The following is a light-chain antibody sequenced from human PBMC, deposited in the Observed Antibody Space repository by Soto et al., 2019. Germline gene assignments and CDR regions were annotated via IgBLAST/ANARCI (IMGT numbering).Light chain of an antibody. CDR1: QSLSTD. Sequence: EIVMTQSPATLSVSPGESATLSCRASQSLSTDLAWYQQRPGQTPRLLIYRASTRATGIPARFSGSGSGTEFTLTVSSLQSEDFAVYYCQQYSDWPWTFGQGTRVEVK. CDR3: QQYSDWPWT. J-gene: IGKJ1*01. V-gene: IGKV3-15*01. CDR2: RAS.